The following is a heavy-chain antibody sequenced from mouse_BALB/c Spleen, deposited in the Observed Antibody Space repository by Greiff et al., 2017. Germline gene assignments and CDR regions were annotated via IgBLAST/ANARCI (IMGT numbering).Heavy chain of an antibody. CDR2: ISSGSSTI. CDR3: ARDDYDEFAY. D-gene: IGHD2-4*01. V-gene: IGHV5-17*02. Sequence: DVKLVESGGGLVQPGGSRKLSCAASGFTFSSFGMHWVRQAPEKGLEWVAYISSGSSTIYYADTVKGRFTISRDNPKNTLFLQMTSLRSEDTAMYYCARDDYDEFAYWGQGTLVTVSA. J-gene: IGHJ3*01. CDR1: GFTFSSFG.